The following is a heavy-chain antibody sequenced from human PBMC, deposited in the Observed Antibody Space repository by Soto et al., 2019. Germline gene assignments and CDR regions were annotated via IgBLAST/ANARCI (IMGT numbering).Heavy chain of an antibody. Sequence: EVQLLESGGDLVQPGGSLRLSCAASGFTFSSYAMNWVRQTPGKGLQWVSAISGSGGNTYYADSVKGRFTISRDNAKNSLYLQMDSLRTEDTAFYYCAKELGGYSYGYELDHWGQGTLVAVSS. V-gene: IGHV3-23*01. D-gene: IGHD5-18*01. CDR3: AKELGGYSYGYELDH. J-gene: IGHJ4*02. CDR1: GFTFSSYA. CDR2: ISGSGGNT.